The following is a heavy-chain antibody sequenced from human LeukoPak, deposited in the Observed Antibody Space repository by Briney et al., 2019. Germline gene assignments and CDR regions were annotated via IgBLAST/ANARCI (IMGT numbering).Heavy chain of an antibody. CDR3: ARDGVAGTDYFDY. D-gene: IGHD6-19*01. V-gene: IGHV1-2*02. J-gene: IGHJ4*02. CDR2: INPNSGGT. CDR1: GYTFTGYY. Sequence: ASVKVSCKASGYTFTGYYMHWVRQAPGQGLEWMGWINPNSGGTKYAQKFQGRVTMTRDTSISTAYMELSRLRSDDTAVYYCARDGVAGTDYFDYWGQGTLVTVSS.